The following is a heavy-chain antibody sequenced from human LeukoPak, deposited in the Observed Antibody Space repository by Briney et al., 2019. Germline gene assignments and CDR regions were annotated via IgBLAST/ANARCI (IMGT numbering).Heavy chain of an antibody. CDR1: GFTFSSYA. CDR2: ISHDGNNK. V-gene: IGHV3-30-3*01. Sequence: PGGSLRLSCAASGFTFSSYAMHWVRQAPGKGLGWVAVISHDGNNKYNADSVKGRFTISRDNSKNTLYLQTNSLRAEDTAVYYCAREGVYSNGPFDYWGQGTRVTVSS. CDR3: AREGVYSNGPFDY. D-gene: IGHD5-18*01. J-gene: IGHJ4*02.